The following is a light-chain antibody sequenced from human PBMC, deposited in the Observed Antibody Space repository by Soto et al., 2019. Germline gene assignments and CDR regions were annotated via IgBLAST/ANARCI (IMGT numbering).Light chain of an antibody. CDR3: CSYAGTSSWV. CDR1: SSNIGAGYD. CDR2: GNS. Sequence: QSVLTQPPSVSGAPGQRGTIFCTGSSSNIGAGYDVHWYQQLPGTAPKLLIYGNSNRPSGVPDRFSGSKSGTSASLAITGLQAEDEADYYCCSYAGTSSWVFGGGTKVTVL. J-gene: IGLJ3*02. V-gene: IGLV1-40*01.